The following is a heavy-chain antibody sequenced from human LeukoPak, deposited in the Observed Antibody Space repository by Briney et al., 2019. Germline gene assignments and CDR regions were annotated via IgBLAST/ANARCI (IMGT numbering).Heavy chain of an antibody. D-gene: IGHD7-27*01. CDR1: GLTVSSSY. V-gene: IGHV4-59*02. CDR3: ARATGDVFSL. CDR2: IYYSGST. J-gene: IGHJ4*02. Sequence: PGGSLRLSCAASGLTVSSSYMSWIRQPPGKRLEWIGHIYYSGSTNYNPSLKSRVTISVDTSRNQFSLKLRSVTAADTAVYYCARATGDVFSLWGQGTLVTVSS.